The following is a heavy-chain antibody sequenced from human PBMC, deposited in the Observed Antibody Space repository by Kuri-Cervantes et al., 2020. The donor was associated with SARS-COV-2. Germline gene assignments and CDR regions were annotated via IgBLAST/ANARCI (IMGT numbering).Heavy chain of an antibody. CDR3: AKEAKTVAGWYFDL. CDR2: ISGSGTST. V-gene: IGHV3-23*01. Sequence: GGSLRLSCAASGFTFSNAWMSWVRQAPGKGLEWVSGISGSGTSTYNADSVKGRFTISRDNSKNTLYLQMNSLRAEDTAVYYCAKEAKTVAGWYFDLWGRGTRVTVSS. D-gene: IGHD6-19*01. J-gene: IGHJ2*01. CDR1: GFTFSNAW.